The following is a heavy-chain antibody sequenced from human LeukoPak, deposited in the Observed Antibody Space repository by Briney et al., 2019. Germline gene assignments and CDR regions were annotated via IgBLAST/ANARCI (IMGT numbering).Heavy chain of an antibody. CDR2: IGTGRTPI. CDR1: GFSFSDFY. D-gene: IGHD1-26*01. Sequence: GGSLRLSCAASGFSFSDFYMSWIRQAPGMGLEWISYIGTGRTPIYYADSVKGRFTISRDDAKNSLYLQMNSLRDEDTAVYFCAREARGSGRDFDYWGQGSLVSVSS. CDR3: AREARGSGRDFDY. J-gene: IGHJ4*02. V-gene: IGHV3-11*01.